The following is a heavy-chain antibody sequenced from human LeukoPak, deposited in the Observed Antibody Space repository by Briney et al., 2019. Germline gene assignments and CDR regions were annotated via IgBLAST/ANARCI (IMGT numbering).Heavy chain of an antibody. CDR3: ARVQPPTYYYGSGSSEGAFDI. CDR1: GGTFSSYA. V-gene: IGHV1-69*13. Sequence: ASVKVSCKASGGTFSSYAISWVRQAPGQGLEWMGGIIPIFGTANYAQKFQGRVTITADEPTSTAYMGLSSLRSEDTAVYYCARVQPPTYYYGSGSSEGAFDIWGQGTMVTVSS. CDR2: IIPIFGTA. J-gene: IGHJ3*02. D-gene: IGHD3-10*01.